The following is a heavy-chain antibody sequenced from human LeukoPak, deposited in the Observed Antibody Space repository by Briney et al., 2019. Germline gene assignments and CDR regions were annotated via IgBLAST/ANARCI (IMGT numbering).Heavy chain of an antibody. D-gene: IGHD3-16*01. CDR3: AKGELWTYYYYYYGIDV. CDR2: IRYDGSTK. J-gene: IGHJ6*02. CDR1: GFTFSSYG. V-gene: IGHV3-30*02. Sequence: GGSLRLSCAASGFTFSSYGMHWVRQAPGKGLEWVAFIRYDGSTKYYADSVKGRFTISRDNSKNTLYLQMNSLRAEDTAVYYCAKGELWTYYYYYYGIDVWGQGTTVTVSS.